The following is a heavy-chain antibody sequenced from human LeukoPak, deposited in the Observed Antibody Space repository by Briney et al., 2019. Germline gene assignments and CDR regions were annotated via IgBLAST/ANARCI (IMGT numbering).Heavy chain of an antibody. D-gene: IGHD6-19*01. V-gene: IGHV3-33*01. J-gene: IGHJ4*02. CDR2: IWYDGSNK. Sequence: GGSLRLSCAASGFTFSSYGMHWVRQAPGKGLEWVAVIWYDGSNKYYADSVKGRFTISRDNSKNTPYLQMNSLRAEDTAVYYCASTSGWYEPIDYWGQGTLVTVSS. CDR1: GFTFSSYG. CDR3: ASTSGWYEPIDY.